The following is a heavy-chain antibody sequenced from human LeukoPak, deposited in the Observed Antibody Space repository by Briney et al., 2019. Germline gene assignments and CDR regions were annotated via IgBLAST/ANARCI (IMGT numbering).Heavy chain of an antibody. D-gene: IGHD3-10*01. V-gene: IGHV3-33*01. J-gene: IGHJ5*02. Sequence: PGRSLRLSCAASGFTFSTYGMHWVRQAPGKGLEWAAVIWYDGSNKYYADSVKGRFTISRDNSKDTLYLQMNSLRAEDTAIYYCARDRPNYHESNGHYYRRDGDHWGQGTLVTVSS. CDR3: ARDRPNYHESNGHYYRRDGDH. CDR1: GFTFSTYG. CDR2: IWYDGSNK.